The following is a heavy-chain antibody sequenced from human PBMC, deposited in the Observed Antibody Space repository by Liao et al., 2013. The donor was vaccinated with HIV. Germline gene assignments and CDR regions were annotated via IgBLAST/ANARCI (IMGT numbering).Heavy chain of an antibody. CDR2: FYTRGST. D-gene: IGHD2-15*01. V-gene: IGHV4-61*02. CDR1: GASIRSGMFY. CDR3: ARARGWCSGSNCSSGWFDP. J-gene: IGHJ5*02. Sequence: QVHLQESGPRLVKPSQTLSLTCAVSGASIRSGMFYWSWIRQAAGKGPEWIGHFYTRGSTTYNPSLKNRVTISIDTSENQFSLKLTSATAADTAVYYCARARGWCSGSNCSSGWFDPWGQGTQVTVSS.